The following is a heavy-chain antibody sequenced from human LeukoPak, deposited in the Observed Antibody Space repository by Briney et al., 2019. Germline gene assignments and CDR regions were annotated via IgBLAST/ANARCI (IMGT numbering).Heavy chain of an antibody. D-gene: IGHD3-10*01. J-gene: IGHJ6*02. CDR1: GFTFSGHN. Sequence: GGSLRLSCAASGFTFSGHNMSWVRQAPGKGLEWVSGISGSGGSTYYADSVKGRFTISRDNAKNSLYLQMNSLRAEDTAVYYCARENGPGDYYYGMDVWAKGPRSPSP. V-gene: IGHV3-21*01. CDR2: ISGSGGST. CDR3: ARENGPGDYYYGMDV.